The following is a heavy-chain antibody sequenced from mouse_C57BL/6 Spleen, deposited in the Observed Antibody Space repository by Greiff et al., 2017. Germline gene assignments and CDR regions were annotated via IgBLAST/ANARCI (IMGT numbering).Heavy chain of an antibody. Sequence: EVKVVESGGGLVKPGGSLKLSCAASGFTFSDYGMHWVRQAPEKGLEWVAYIISGSSTIYYADTVKGRFTISRDNAKNTLFLQMTSLRSEDTAMYYCARDDYDEYYFDYWGQGTTLTVSS. CDR3: ARDDYDEYYFDY. V-gene: IGHV5-17*01. CDR2: IISGSSTI. D-gene: IGHD2-4*01. J-gene: IGHJ2*01. CDR1: GFTFSDYG.